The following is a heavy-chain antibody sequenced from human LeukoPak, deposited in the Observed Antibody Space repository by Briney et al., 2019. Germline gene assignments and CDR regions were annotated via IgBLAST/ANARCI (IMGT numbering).Heavy chain of an antibody. Sequence: SETLSLTCTVSGGSISSSSYYWGWIRQPPGKGLEWIGSIYYSGSTHYNPSLKSRVTISVDTSKNQFSLKLSSVTAADTAVYYCARHSSSQWLVRNWFDPWGQGTLVTVSS. CDR1: GGSISSSSYY. V-gene: IGHV4-39*01. CDR3: ARHSSSQWLVRNWFDP. D-gene: IGHD6-19*01. J-gene: IGHJ5*02. CDR2: IYYSGST.